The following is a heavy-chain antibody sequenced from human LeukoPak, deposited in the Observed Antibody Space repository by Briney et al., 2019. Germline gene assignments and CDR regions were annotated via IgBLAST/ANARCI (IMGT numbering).Heavy chain of an antibody. CDR3: ATAGMYPLDT. CDR2: ISSSDVAM. D-gene: IGHD1-26*01. V-gene: IGHV3-48*03. Sequence: PGGSLRLSCAAFGFTFSRYDMIWVRQAPGKGLGCVSYISSSDVAMYYADSVKGRFTISRDNAKNSLFLQMSSLRAEDTAVYFCATAGMYPLDTWGKGTTVSVSS. J-gene: IGHJ6*04. CDR1: GFTFSRYD.